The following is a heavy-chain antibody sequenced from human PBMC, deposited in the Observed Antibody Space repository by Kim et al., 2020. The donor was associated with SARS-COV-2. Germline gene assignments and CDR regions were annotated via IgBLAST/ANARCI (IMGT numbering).Heavy chain of an antibody. V-gene: IGHV3-23*01. J-gene: IGHJ4*02. CDR2: ITGSSATT. CDR3: AKTYDYDRGSAARYFDH. Sequence: GGSLRLSCAASGFTFSRHAMSWVRQAPGKGLEWLSVITGSSATTYYADSVKGRFTISRDNSKNTLYLQMDSLRVDDTAIYHCAKTYDYDRGSAARYFDHLGQGTPVTVSS. CDR1: GFTFSRHA. D-gene: IGHD3-16*01.